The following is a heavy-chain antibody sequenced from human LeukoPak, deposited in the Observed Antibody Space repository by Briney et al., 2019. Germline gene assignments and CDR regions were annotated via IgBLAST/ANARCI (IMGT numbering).Heavy chain of an antibody. J-gene: IGHJ4*02. V-gene: IGHV3-33*01. CDR2: IWFDGSDK. Sequence: GGSLRLSCAASGFTFSNYGMHWVRQAPGKGLEWVAVIWFDGSDKYYADSVKGRFTISRDNSKNTLYLQMNSLRAEDTAMYYCARTLGSSSWYYFDYWGQGTLVTVSS. CDR1: GFTFSNYG. D-gene: IGHD6-13*01. CDR3: ARTLGSSSWYYFDY.